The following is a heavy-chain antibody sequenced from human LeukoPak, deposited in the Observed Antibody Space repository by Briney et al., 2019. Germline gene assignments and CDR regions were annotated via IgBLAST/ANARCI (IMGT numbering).Heavy chain of an antibody. Sequence: GGSLRLSCAASGFTFSSYAMSWVRQAPGKGLEWVSAISGSGGSTYYADSVKGRFTISRDNFKNTLYLQMNSLRAEDTAVYYCAKEIYCSSTSCSSFDYWGQGTLVTVSS. V-gene: IGHV3-23*01. CDR1: GFTFSSYA. CDR3: AKEIYCSSTSCSSFDY. CDR2: ISGSGGST. D-gene: IGHD2-2*01. J-gene: IGHJ4*02.